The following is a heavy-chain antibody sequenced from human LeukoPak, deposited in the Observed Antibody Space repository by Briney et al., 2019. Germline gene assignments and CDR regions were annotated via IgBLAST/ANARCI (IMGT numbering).Heavy chain of an antibody. CDR1: GFTFSSYA. D-gene: IGHD3-3*01. J-gene: IGHJ4*02. CDR3: AKDRSGGSGTLFDY. CDR2: ISGSGGST. V-gene: IGHV3-23*01. Sequence: GGSLRLSCAASGFTFSSYAMSWVRQAPGKGLEWVSAISGSGGSTYYADSVKGRFTISRDNSRNTLYLQMNSLRAEDTAVYYCAKDRSGGSGTLFDYWGQGTLVTVSS.